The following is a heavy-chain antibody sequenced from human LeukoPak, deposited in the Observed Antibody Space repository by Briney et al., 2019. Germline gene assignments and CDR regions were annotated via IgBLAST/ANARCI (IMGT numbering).Heavy chain of an antibody. CDR3: ARGRGYSGYDLRSVYYHYGMDV. J-gene: IGHJ6*04. CDR2: ISYDGSNK. Sequence: PGGSLRLSCAASGFTFSSYGMHWVRQAPGKGLEWVAVISYDGSNKYYADSVKGRFTISRDNAKNSLYLQMNSLRAEDTAVYYCARGRGYSGYDLRSVYYHYGMDVWGKGTTVTVSS. CDR1: GFTFSSYG. V-gene: IGHV3-30*03. D-gene: IGHD5-12*01.